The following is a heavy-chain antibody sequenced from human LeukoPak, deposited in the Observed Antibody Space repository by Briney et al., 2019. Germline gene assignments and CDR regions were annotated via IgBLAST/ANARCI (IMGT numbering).Heavy chain of an antibody. CDR2: IIPIFGTA. D-gene: IGHD3-3*01. CDR3: ARSNVGLRFLEWLLPLDY. V-gene: IGHV1-69*13. Sequence: GASVKVSCKASGGTFSSYAISWVRQAPGLGLEWMGGIIPIFGTANYAQKFQGRVTITADESTSTAYMELSSLRSEDTAVYYCARSNVGLRFLEWLLPLDYWGQGTLVTVSS. J-gene: IGHJ4*02. CDR1: GGTFSSYA.